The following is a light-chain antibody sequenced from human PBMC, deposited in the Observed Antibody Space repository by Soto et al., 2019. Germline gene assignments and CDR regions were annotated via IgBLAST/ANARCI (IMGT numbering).Light chain of an antibody. V-gene: IGLV2-14*03. CDR3: MSYTTTSSFV. J-gene: IGLJ1*01. CDR2: DVS. Sequence: QSALTQPASMSGSPGQSITISCTGNRSEIGTYNYLSWYQQHPGKAPRLVISDVSNRPSGVSNRFSGSKSGNTASLTITGLQSEDEADYYCMSYTTTSSFVFGSGTKVTVL. CDR1: RSEIGTYNY.